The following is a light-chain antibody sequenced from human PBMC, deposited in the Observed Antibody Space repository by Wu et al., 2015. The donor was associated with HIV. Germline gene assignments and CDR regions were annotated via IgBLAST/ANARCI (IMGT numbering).Light chain of an antibody. Sequence: EIVLTQSPGTLSLSPGERATLSCRASQSVSSIYLAWYQQKPGQAPRLVIYGASNRATGIPDRFSGSGSGTDFTLTISRLEPEDFAVYYCQHYGNSFTFGGGTKVE. CDR3: QHYGNSFT. J-gene: IGKJ4*01. CDR1: QSVSSIY. V-gene: IGKV3-20*01. CDR2: GAS.